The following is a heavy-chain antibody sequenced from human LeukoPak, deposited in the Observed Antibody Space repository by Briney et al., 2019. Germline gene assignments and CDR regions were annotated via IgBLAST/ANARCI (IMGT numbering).Heavy chain of an antibody. CDR3: AREDHSMTTVMWVHSYYYYMDV. D-gene: IGHD4-11*01. V-gene: IGHV3-48*01. Sequence: GGSLRLSCAASGFTFSSYSMNWVRRAPGKGLEWVSYISSSSGSIYSADSVKGRFTISRDNAKNSLYLQMNSLRAEDTAVYYCAREDHSMTTVMWVHSYYYYMDVWGRGTTVTVSS. J-gene: IGHJ6*03. CDR1: GFTFSSYS. CDR2: ISSSSGSI.